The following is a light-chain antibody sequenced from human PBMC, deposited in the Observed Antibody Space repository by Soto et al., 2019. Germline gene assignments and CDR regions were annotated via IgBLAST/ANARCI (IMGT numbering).Light chain of an antibody. CDR2: GAS. CDR1: QSISRY. V-gene: IGKV3-15*01. J-gene: IGKJ1*01. Sequence: EIVMTQSPASLSVSPRETATLSCRASQSISRYLAWYQHKPGQAPRLLIHGASTRATGVPARFSGSGAGTEFTITISRLQSEDSAIYYCHQYNDWPWTFGQGTKVEIK. CDR3: HQYNDWPWT.